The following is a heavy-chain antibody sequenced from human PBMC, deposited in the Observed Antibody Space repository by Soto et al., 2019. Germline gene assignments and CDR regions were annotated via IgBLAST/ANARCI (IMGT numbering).Heavy chain of an antibody. CDR1: GFTLSGYW. CDR3: ARGYGASPAYYFDY. J-gene: IGHJ4*02. Sequence: EVQLVESGGGLVQPGGSLRLSCAASGFTLSGYWMHWVRQAPGKGLVWVSRINSDGSDTNSADSVKGRFTISRDNAKNTLYLQMNRLRAEDTAVYYCARGYGASPAYYFDYWGQGTLVTVSS. D-gene: IGHD4-17*01. V-gene: IGHV3-74*01. CDR2: INSDGSDT.